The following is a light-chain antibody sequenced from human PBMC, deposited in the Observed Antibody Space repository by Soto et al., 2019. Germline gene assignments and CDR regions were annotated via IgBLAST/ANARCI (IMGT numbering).Light chain of an antibody. Sequence: DIQMTQSPSSLSASVGDRVTITCRASQSISNSLNWYQQKPGKAPELLIYAASSLQSGVPSRFSGSGSGTDFTLTISSLQPEDFATYYCQQSFSTPLTFGPGTKVDSK. CDR2: AAS. CDR3: QQSFSTPLT. J-gene: IGKJ3*01. V-gene: IGKV1-39*01. CDR1: QSISNS.